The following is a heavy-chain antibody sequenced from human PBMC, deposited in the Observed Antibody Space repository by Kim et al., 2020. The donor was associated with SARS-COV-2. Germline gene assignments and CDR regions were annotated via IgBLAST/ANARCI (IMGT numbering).Heavy chain of an antibody. D-gene: IGHD3-16*02. Sequence: SETLSLTCTVSGGSISSGSYYWSWIRQPAGKGLEWIGRIYTSGSTNYNPSLKSRVTISVDTSKNQFSLKLSSVTAADTAVYYCAREPADYDYVWGSYRPHGFDYWGQGALVTVSS. CDR1: GGSISSGSYY. CDR3: AREPADYDYVWGSYRPHGFDY. J-gene: IGHJ4*02. V-gene: IGHV4-61*02. CDR2: IYTSGST.